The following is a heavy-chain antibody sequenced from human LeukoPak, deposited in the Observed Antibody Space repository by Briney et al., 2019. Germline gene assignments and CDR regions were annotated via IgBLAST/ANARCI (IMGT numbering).Heavy chain of an antibody. D-gene: IGHD5-12*01. CDR1: GYSISSGYY. CDR2: IYHSGST. J-gene: IGHJ5*02. Sequence: SETLSLTCTVSGYSISSGYYWGWIRQPPGKGLEWIGSIYHSGSTYYNPSLKSRVTISVDTSKNQFSLKLSSVTAADTAVYYCARVENNIVATSWGQGTLVTVSS. V-gene: IGHV4-38-2*02. CDR3: ARVENNIVATS.